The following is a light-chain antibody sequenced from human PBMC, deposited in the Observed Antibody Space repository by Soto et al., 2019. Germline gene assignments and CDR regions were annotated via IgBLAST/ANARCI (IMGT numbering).Light chain of an antibody. Sequence: DIQMTQSPSSVSSSVGDIFTITCRVSQCISSWLAWYQQKPGKAPKPLIYAGSKLHSGVPSRFSGTASGREFSLTINGLQPDDFATYYCLQDFRYPWTFGQGTKVDIK. CDR3: LQDFRYPWT. J-gene: IGKJ1*01. V-gene: IGKV1-12*01. CDR2: AGS. CDR1: QCISSW.